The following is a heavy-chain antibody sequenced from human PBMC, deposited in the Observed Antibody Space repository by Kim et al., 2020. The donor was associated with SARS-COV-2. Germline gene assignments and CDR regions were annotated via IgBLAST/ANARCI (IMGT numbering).Heavy chain of an antibody. CDR1: GFTFSSYA. CDR2: ISTSGGST. Sequence: GGSLRLSCAASGFTFSSYAMCWVRQAPGKGLEWVSAISTSGGSTYYADSVKGRFTISRDNSKNTLYLQMNSLRAEDTAVYYCAKALRAGILYYYYGMDVWGQGTTVTVSS. J-gene: IGHJ6*02. CDR3: AKALRAGILYYYYGMDV. V-gene: IGHV3-23*01. D-gene: IGHD2-2*02.